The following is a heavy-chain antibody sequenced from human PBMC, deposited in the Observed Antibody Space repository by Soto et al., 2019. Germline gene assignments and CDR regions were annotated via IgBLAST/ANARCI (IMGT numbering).Heavy chain of an antibody. CDR2: ISYDGSDT. D-gene: IGHD3-22*01. Sequence: QVQLVESGGGVVQPGRSLRLSCVASEFTFSGYGMHWVRQAPGKGLEWVAVISYDGSDTYYADSVKGRFTISRDNSKDTLFLQMNSVRVEDTAVYYCAKDPYDKIGQVISGLDSWGQGTLVTVSS. V-gene: IGHV3-30*18. CDR3: AKDPYDKIGQVISGLDS. J-gene: IGHJ5*01. CDR1: EFTFSGYG.